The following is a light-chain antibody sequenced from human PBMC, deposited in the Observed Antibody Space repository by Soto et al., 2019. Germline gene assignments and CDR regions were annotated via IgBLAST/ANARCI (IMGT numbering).Light chain of an antibody. V-gene: IGLV2-14*01. Sequence: QSALTQPASVSGSPGQSITLSCTGTSGDVGGYNYVSWFQQHPGKAPKLMIYEVSNRPSGVSNRFSGSKSGNTASLTISGLQAEDEADYYCSSYTSSSTYVFGTGTKLTVL. CDR3: SSYTSSSTYV. CDR2: EVS. J-gene: IGLJ1*01. CDR1: SGDVGGYNY.